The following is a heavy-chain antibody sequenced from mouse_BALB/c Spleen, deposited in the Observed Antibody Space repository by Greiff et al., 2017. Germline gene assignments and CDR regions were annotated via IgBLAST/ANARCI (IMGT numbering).Heavy chain of an antibody. CDR3: ARSGLRREGFAY. V-gene: IGHV1-7*01. CDR2: INPSTGYT. CDR1: GYTFTSYW. D-gene: IGHD2-4*01. Sequence: VQLQQSGAELAKPGASVKMSCKASGYTFTSYWMHWVKQRPGQGLEWIGYINPSTGYTEYNQKFKDKATLTADKSSSTAYMQLSSLTSEDSAVYYCARSGLRREGFAYWGQGTLVTVSA. J-gene: IGHJ3*01.